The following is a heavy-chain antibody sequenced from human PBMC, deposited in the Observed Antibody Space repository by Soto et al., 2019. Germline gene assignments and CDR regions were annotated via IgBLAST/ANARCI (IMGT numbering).Heavy chain of an antibody. Sequence: GASVEVSCKASGGTFSSYAISWVRQAPGQGLEWMGGIIPIFGTANYAQKFQGRVTITADESTSTAYMELSSLRSEDTAVYYCARVVAARPGPLFYNWFDPWGQGTLVTVSS. CDR1: GGTFSSYA. J-gene: IGHJ5*02. CDR2: IIPIFGTA. D-gene: IGHD6-6*01. V-gene: IGHV1-69*13. CDR3: ARVVAARPGPLFYNWFDP.